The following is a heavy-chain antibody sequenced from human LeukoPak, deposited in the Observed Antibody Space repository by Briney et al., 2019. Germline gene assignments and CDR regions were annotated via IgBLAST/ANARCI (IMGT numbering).Heavy chain of an antibody. Sequence: PSETLSLTRTVSGGSISSGGYYWTWIRQHPGRGLEWIGYIYYTESTYYNPSLKSRVTRSVDTSKNQFSLKLSSVTAADTAVYYCAREVPYGSGRQAPNWFDPWGQGTLVTVSS. J-gene: IGHJ5*02. CDR1: GGSISSGGYY. D-gene: IGHD3-10*01. V-gene: IGHV4-31*03. CDR2: IYYTEST. CDR3: AREVPYGSGRQAPNWFDP.